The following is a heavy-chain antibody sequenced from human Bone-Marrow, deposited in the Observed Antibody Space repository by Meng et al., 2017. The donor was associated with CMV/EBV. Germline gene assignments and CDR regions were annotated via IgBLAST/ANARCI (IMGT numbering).Heavy chain of an antibody. CDR2: IIVGNGNA. D-gene: IGHD6-13*01. CDR3: AKRIAAAGLDY. V-gene: IGHV1-3*01. J-gene: IGHJ4*02. CDR1: RYTFTSSV. Sequence: SCQSSRYTFTSSVLCWVRQAPGQRLEWMGWIIVGNGNAKYSPKFQGRVTITRDTSASTAYMELSSLRSEDTAVYYCAKRIAAAGLDYWGQGTLVTVSS.